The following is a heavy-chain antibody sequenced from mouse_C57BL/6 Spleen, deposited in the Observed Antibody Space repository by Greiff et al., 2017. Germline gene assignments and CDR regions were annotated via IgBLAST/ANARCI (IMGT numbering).Heavy chain of an antibody. CDR1: GYTFTSYG. CDR3: AKLTGTGGY. Sequence: QVQLQQSGAELARPGASVKLSCKASGYTFTSYGISWVKQRTGQGLEWIGKIYPRNGNTYYNEKFKGKATLTADKSSSTAYMELRSLTSEDSAVYFCAKLTGTGGYWGQGTTLTVSS. D-gene: IGHD4-1*01. J-gene: IGHJ2*01. CDR2: IYPRNGNT. V-gene: IGHV1-81*01.